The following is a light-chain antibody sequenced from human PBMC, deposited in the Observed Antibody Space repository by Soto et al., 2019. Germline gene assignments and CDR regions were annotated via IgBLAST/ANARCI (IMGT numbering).Light chain of an antibody. CDR3: QQRSNWPPYT. CDR1: QSVSSY. V-gene: IGKV3-11*01. J-gene: IGKJ2*01. Sequence: EIVLTQSPASLSLSPGERATLSCRASQSVSSYLAWCQQKPGQAPRLLIYDSSNRATGIPARFSGSGSGTDFTLTISSLEPEDFAVYYCQQRSNWPPYTFGQGTNLEIK. CDR2: DSS.